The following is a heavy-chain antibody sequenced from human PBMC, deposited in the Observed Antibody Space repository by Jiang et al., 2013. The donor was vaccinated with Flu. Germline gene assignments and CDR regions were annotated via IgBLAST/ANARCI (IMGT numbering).Heavy chain of an antibody. CDR1: GGSISSYY. CDR3: ARTYYYDSSGYYYFDY. Sequence: PGLVKPSETLSLTCTVSGGSISSYYWSWIRQPPGKGLEWIGYIYYSGSTNYNPSLKSRVTISVDTSKNQFSLKLSSVTAADTAVYYCARTYYYDSSGYYYFDYWGQGTLVTVSS. CDR2: IYYSGST. D-gene: IGHD3-22*01. V-gene: IGHV4-59*01. J-gene: IGHJ4*02.